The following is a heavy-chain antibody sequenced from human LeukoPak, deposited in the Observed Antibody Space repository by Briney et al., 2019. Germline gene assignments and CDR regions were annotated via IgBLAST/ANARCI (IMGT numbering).Heavy chain of an antibody. CDR2: TYWDDDK. CDR1: GFSLRTSGVG. D-gene: IGHD3-22*01. CDR3: AHSHYDSSFDY. V-gene: IGHV2-5*02. Sequence: SGPTLVKPTQTLTLTCTFSGFSLRTSGVGVGWIRQPPGKALEWLSLTYWDDDKRYSPSLKSRLTITKDTSKNQVVLTMTNMDSVDTATYYCAHSHYDSSFDYWGQGTRVTVSS. J-gene: IGHJ4*02.